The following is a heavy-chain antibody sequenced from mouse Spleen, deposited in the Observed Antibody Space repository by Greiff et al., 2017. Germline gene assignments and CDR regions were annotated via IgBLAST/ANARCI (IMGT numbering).Heavy chain of an antibody. V-gene: IGHV1S81*02. CDR2: INPSNGRT. J-gene: IGHJ3*01. Sequence: QVQLQQPGAELVKPGASVKLSCKASGYTFTSYWMHWVKQRPGQGLEWIGEINPSNGRTNYNEKFKSKATLTVDKSSSTAYMQLSSLTSEDSAVYYCARKKYGNSAWFACWGQGTLVTVSA. CDR3: ARKKYGNSAWFAC. CDR1: GYTFTSYW. D-gene: IGHD2-10*02.